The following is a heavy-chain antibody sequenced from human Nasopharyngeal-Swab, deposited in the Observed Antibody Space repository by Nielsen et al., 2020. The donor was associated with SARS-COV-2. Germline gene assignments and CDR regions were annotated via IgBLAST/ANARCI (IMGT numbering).Heavy chain of an antibody. CDR1: GGTFSSYA. J-gene: IGHJ4*02. V-gene: IGHV1-69*06. D-gene: IGHD5-18*01. CDR2: IIPIFGTA. Sequence: SVKVSCKASGGTFSSYAISWVRQAPGQGLEWMGGIIPIFGTANYAQKFQGRVTITADKSTSTAYMELSSLRSEDTAVYYCASSDTAMARQFSPYYFDYWGQGTLVTVSS. CDR3: ASSDTAMARQFSPYYFDY.